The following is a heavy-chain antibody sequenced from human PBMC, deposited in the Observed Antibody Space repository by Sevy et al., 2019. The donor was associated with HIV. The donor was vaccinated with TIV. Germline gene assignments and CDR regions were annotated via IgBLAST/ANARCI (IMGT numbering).Heavy chain of an antibody. V-gene: IGHV4-34*01. D-gene: IGHD2-2*01. CDR3: ARHCSGTSCSHAFDI. J-gene: IGHJ3*02. CDR2: INHSGST. Sequence: SETLSLTCAVYGGSFSGYYWSWIRQPPGKGLEWIGEINHSGSTNYNPSLKSRVTISGDTSKNQFSLELSSVTAADTAVYYCARHCSGTSCSHAFDIWGQGTMVTVSS. CDR1: GGSFSGYY.